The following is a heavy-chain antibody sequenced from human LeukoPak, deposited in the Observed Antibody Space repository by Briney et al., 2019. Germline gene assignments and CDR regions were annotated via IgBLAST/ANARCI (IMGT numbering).Heavy chain of an antibody. D-gene: IGHD2-2*02. Sequence: GGSLRLSCAASGFTFSSYSMNWVRQAPGKGLEWVSSISSSSSYIYYADSVKGRFTISRDNAKNSLYLQMNSLRAEDTAVYYCARGKYCSSTSCYNPGYMDVWGKGTTVTVSS. J-gene: IGHJ6*03. CDR2: ISSSSSYI. CDR3: ARGKYCSSTSCYNPGYMDV. V-gene: IGHV3-21*01. CDR1: GFTFSSYS.